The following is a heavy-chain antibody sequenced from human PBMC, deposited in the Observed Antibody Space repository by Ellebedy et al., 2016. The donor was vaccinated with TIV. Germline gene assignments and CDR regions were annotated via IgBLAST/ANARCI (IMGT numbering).Heavy chain of an antibody. CDR2: IIPSLGIT. V-gene: IGHV1-69*10. J-gene: IGHJ5*02. CDR3: AREEGFYYASGRHDNRGWFDP. Sequence: AASVKVSCKASGDIFSSYAISWVRQAPGQGLEWMGGIIPSLGITDSAQKFQGRLTITTDELTFTAYMELNSLRSEDTAIYYCAREEGFYYASGRHDNRGWFDPWGQGTLVTVSS. CDR1: GDIFSSYA. D-gene: IGHD3-10*01.